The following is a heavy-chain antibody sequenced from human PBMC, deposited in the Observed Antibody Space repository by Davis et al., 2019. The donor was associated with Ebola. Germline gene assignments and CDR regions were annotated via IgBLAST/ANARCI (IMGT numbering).Heavy chain of an antibody. J-gene: IGHJ6*02. CDR3: ARDGDTTVTSLSYYYYGMDV. CDR2: IIPILGTA. V-gene: IGHV1-69*11. Sequence: AASVKVSCKASGGTFSSYAISWVRQAPGQGLEWMGRIIPILGTANYAQKFQGRVTITADESTSTAYMELSSLRSEDTAVYYCARDGDTTVTSLSYYYYGMDVWGQGTTVTVSS. D-gene: IGHD4-17*01. CDR1: GGTFSSYA.